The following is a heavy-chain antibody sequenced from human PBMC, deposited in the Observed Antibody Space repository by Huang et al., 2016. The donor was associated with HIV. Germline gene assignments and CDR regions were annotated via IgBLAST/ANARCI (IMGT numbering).Heavy chain of an antibody. D-gene: IGHD6-13*01. CDR2: ISYAGNTK. CDR3: AKGGSAAAVLDF. V-gene: IGHV3-30*18. J-gene: IGHJ4*02. CDR1: GFTFSSYG. Sequence: QVQLVESGGGVVQPGRSLRIFCAASGFTFSSYGMHWVRQAPGKGLECVAVISYAGNTKYYADSVKGRFSISRDNSKTTVYLQLNSLRVEDTAVHYCAKGGSAAAVLDFWGQGTLVTVSS.